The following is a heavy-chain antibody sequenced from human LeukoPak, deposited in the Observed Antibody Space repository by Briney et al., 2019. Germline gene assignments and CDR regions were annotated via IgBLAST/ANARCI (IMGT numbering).Heavy chain of an antibody. Sequence: ASVKVSCKASGYTFTDYYIHWMRQAPGQGLEWMGWINPKRGVTTYAQKFQGRVTMTRDTSITTAYMELTRLRSDDTTIHYCARERNYGDYGNAFDVWGQGTKVTVSS. CDR2: INPKRGVT. J-gene: IGHJ3*01. D-gene: IGHD4-17*01. CDR1: GYTFTDYY. V-gene: IGHV1-2*02. CDR3: ARERNYGDYGNAFDV.